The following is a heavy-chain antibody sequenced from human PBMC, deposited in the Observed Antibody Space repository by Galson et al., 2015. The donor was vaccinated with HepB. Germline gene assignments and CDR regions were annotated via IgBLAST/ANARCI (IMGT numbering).Heavy chain of an antibody. V-gene: IGHV3-7*03. CDR1: GFAFSQYW. D-gene: IGHD1-1*01. J-gene: IGHJ6*03. CDR2: IKEDGREK. Sequence: SLRLSCAASGFAFSQYWMTWVRQAPGKGLEWVATIKEDGREKYYVDSVKGRFTISRDYAKCLVSLEMNSLRGDDTAVYYCAKAGRKQLSVHHYYMDAWGKGATVTVSS. CDR3: AKAGRKQLSVHHYYMDA.